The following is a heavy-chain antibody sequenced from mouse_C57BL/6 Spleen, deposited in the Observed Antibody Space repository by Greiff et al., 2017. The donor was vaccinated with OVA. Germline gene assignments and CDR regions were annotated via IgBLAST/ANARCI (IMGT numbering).Heavy chain of an antibody. Sequence: QVQLQQPGAELVRPGTSVKLSCKASGYTFTSYWMHWVKQRPGQGLEWIGVIDPSDSYTNYNQKFKGKAPLTVDTSSSTAYMQLSSLTSEDSAVYYCARSTVVTDYWGQGTTLTVSS. CDR2: IDPSDSYT. CDR1: GYTFTSYW. CDR3: ARSTVVTDY. J-gene: IGHJ2*01. D-gene: IGHD1-1*01. V-gene: IGHV1-59*01.